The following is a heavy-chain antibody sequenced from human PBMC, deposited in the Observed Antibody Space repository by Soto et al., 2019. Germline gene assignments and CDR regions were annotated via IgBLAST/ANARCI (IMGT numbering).Heavy chain of an antibody. J-gene: IGHJ4*02. CDR3: AHGYSSGLYAAGYYFDY. V-gene: IGHV2-5*01. Sequence: QITLKESGPTLVKPTQTLTLTCTFSGFSLSTSGVGVGWIRQPPGKALEWLALIYWNDDKRYSPSLKSRLTITTDTSKNQVVLTMTNMDPVDTATYYCAHGYSSGLYAAGYYFDYWGQGTLVTVSS. CDR2: IYWNDDK. CDR1: GFSLSTSGVG. D-gene: IGHD6-19*01.